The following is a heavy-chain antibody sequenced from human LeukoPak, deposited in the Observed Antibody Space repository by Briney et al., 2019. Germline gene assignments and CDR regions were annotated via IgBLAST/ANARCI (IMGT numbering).Heavy chain of an antibody. D-gene: IGHD4-17*01. V-gene: IGHV1-2*04. CDR3: ARWDSDDYGFYYGMDV. J-gene: IGHJ6*02. Sequence: ASVMVSCKASGYTFTGYYMHWVRQAPGQGLEWMGWINPNSGGTNYAQKFQGWVTMTRDTSISTAYMELSRLRSDDTAVYYCARWDSDDYGFYYGMDVWGQGTTVTVSS. CDR1: GYTFTGYY. CDR2: INPNSGGT.